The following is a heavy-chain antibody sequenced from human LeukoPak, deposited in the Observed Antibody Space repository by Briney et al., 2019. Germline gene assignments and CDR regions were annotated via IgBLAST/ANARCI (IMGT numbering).Heavy chain of an antibody. CDR1: GFTFSSYG. J-gene: IGHJ4*02. Sequence: PGGSLRLSCAASGFTFSSYGMHWVRQAPGKGLEWVAFIRYDGSNKYYADSVKGRFTISRDNSKNTLYLQMNSLRTEDTAVYYCARGGGSVVVTAIIPYYYFDYWGQGTLVTVSS. V-gene: IGHV3-30*02. D-gene: IGHD2-21*02. CDR3: ARGGGSVVVTAIIPYYYFDY. CDR2: IRYDGSNK.